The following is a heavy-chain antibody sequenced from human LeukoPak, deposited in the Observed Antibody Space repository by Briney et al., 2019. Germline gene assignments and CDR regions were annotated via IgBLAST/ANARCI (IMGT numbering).Heavy chain of an antibody. Sequence: GASVKVSCKASGYTFTSYAISWVRQAPGQGLEWMGGIIPIFGTANYAQKFQGRVTITRNTSISTAYMELSSLRSEDTAVYYCARAKYCSSTSCLSDNWGQGTLVTVSS. D-gene: IGHD2-2*01. CDR3: ARAKYCSSTSCLSDN. J-gene: IGHJ4*02. V-gene: IGHV1-69*05. CDR2: IIPIFGTA. CDR1: GYTFTSYA.